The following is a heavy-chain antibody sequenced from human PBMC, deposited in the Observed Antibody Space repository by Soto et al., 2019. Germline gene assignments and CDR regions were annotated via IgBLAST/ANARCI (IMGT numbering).Heavy chain of an antibody. CDR1: GFTFSSYA. V-gene: IGHV3-23*01. D-gene: IGHD3-3*01. Sequence: GGSLRLSCAASGFTFSSYAMSWVRQAPGKGLEWVSAISGSGGSTYYADSVKGRFTISRDNSKNTLYLQMNSLRAEDTAVYYCARMTYYDFWSGQKYFDYWGQGTLVTVSS. CDR3: ARMTYYDFWSGQKYFDY. CDR2: ISGSGGST. J-gene: IGHJ4*02.